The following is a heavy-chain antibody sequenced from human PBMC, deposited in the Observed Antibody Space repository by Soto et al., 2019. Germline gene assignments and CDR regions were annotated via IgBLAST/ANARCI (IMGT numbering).Heavy chain of an antibody. Sequence: SETLSLTCAVSGYSISGGYYWGWIRQPPGKGLEWIGSIYHSGSTYYNPSLKSRVTISVDTSKNQFSLKLSSVTAADTAVYYRARTYYDILTGYSGDAFDIWGQGTMVT. CDR2: IYHSGST. CDR1: GYSISGGYY. J-gene: IGHJ3*02. CDR3: ARTYYDILTGYSGDAFDI. V-gene: IGHV4-38-2*01. D-gene: IGHD3-9*01.